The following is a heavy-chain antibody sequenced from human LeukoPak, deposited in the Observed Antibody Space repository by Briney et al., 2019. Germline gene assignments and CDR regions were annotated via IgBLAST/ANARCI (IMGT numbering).Heavy chain of an antibody. Sequence: GGSLRLSCAASVFTFSNYAMNWVRQAPRKGLEWVSTITSGENTYYADSVKGRFTISRDNSKNTLYLQMNSLRAEDTAVYYCAKGPLLIVVVFTSGGFDIWGQGTMVTVSS. CDR1: VFTFSNYA. CDR3: AKGPLLIVVVFTSGGFDI. D-gene: IGHD3-22*01. V-gene: IGHV3-23*01. CDR2: ITSGENT. J-gene: IGHJ3*02.